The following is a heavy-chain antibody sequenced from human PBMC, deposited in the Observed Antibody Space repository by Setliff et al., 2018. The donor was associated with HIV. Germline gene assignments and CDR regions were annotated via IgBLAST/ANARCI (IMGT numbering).Heavy chain of an antibody. CDR1: GYSISSGYY. CDR3: ARRSGYAEDY. J-gene: IGHJ4*02. V-gene: IGHV4-38-2*02. Sequence: SETLSLTCTVSGYSISSGYYWGWIRQPPGKGLEWIGEIIHSGGTNYNPSLKSRVTISVDTSKNQLSLKLSSVTAADTAVYYCARRSGYAEDYWGQGTLVTVS. CDR2: IIHSGGT. D-gene: IGHD5-12*01.